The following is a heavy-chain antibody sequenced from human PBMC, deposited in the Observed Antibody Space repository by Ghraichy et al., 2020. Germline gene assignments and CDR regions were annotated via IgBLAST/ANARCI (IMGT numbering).Heavy chain of an antibody. CDR2: IYYGGRT. CDR1: GVSITSADYY. V-gene: IGHV4-31*03. J-gene: IGHJ6*02. Sequence: SQTLSLTCTVSGVSITSADYYWSWIRHCPGKGLEWIGYIYYGGRTYSNPSLKSRVSISLDRSRQQFSLKLTSVTAADTAVYYCASEDRLYGMDVWGQGTTVTVSS. CDR3: ASEDRLYGMDV.